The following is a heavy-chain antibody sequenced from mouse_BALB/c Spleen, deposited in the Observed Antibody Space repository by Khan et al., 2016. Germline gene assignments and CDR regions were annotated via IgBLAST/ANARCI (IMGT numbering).Heavy chain of an antibody. V-gene: IGHV1-80*01. CDR3: ARSRYGYDY. CDR2: IYPGDGDT. D-gene: IGHD2-2*01. J-gene: IGHJ2*01. Sequence: VQLQEPGAELVRPGSSVKISCKASGYAFSIYWMNWVKQRPGQGLEWIGQIYPGDGDTDYNGKFKDKATLTADKSSSTAYMQLSSLTSEDSAVYFWARSRYGYDYWGQGTTLTVSS. CDR1: GYAFSIYW.